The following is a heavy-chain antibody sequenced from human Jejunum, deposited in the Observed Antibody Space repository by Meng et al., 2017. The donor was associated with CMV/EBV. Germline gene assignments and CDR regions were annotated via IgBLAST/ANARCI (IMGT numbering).Heavy chain of an antibody. V-gene: IGHV4-4*07. CDR2: IYTSGNT. Sequence: QGPLPESGPGLVKPSETLSLTCTVSGGSINGYYCSWIRQPAGKGLEWIGRIYTSGNTNYNPSLKSRVTMSVDTSKNQFSPKLSSVTAADTAVYYCTRDNLSGSYYFDYWGQGTLVTVSS. CDR1: GGSINGYY. J-gene: IGHJ4*02. D-gene: IGHD1-26*01. CDR3: TRDNLSGSYYFDY.